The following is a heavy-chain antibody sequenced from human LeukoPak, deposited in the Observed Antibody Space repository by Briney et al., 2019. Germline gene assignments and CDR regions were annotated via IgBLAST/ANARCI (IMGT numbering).Heavy chain of an antibody. CDR1: GGSFSGYY. D-gene: IGHD2-2*01. J-gene: IGHJ5*02. CDR3: ARGLVVPAAILIGWFDP. V-gene: IGHV4-34*01. Sequence: SETLSLTCAVYGGSFSGYYWSWIRQPPGKGLEWIGEINHSGSTNYNPSLKSRVTISGDTSKNQFSLKLSSVTAADTAVYYCARGLVVPAAILIGWFDPWGQGTLVTVSS. CDR2: INHSGST.